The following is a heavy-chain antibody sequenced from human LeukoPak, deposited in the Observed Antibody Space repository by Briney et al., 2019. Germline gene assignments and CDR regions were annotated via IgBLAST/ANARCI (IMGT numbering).Heavy chain of an antibody. J-gene: IGHJ5*02. CDR3: TRDSGTYNWFDP. CDR1: GFTFSGSA. V-gene: IGHV3-73*01. D-gene: IGHD1-26*01. CDR2: IDKKDKGYATAT. Sequence: GGSLRLSCAASGFTFSGSAIHWVRQSSRKGLDWVGQIDKKDKGYATATAYAASVKGRFTISRDDSINTAYLQMKSLKTEDTALYYCTRDSGTYNWFDPWGQGTLVTVSS.